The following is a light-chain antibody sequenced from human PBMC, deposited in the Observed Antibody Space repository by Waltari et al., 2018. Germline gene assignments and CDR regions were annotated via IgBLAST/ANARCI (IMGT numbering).Light chain of an antibody. Sequence: DIQMTQSPSSLSASVGDRVTITCQASQDIRINLNWYQQKQGKAPKLLIYDSSTLEIVGPSRFSGSGSVAGFTFTITSLQPEDVATYYCQQVGKLPLTFGGGTKVDIK. CDR3: QQVGKLPLT. CDR2: DSS. J-gene: IGKJ4*01. V-gene: IGKV1-33*01. CDR1: QDIRIN.